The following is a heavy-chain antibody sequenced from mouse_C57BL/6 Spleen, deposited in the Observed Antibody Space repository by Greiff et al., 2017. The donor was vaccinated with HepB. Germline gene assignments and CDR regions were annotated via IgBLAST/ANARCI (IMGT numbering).Heavy chain of an antibody. CDR3: ARNYGSRAPYAMDY. J-gene: IGHJ4*01. CDR1: GYTFTSYW. Sequence: QVQLQQPGAELVRPGSSVKLSCKASGYTFTSYWMHWVKQRPIQGLEWIGNIDPSDSETHYNQKFKDKATLTVDKSSSTAYMQLSSLTSEDSAVYYCARNYGSRAPYAMDYWGQGTSVTVSS. CDR2: IDPSDSET. V-gene: IGHV1-52*01. D-gene: IGHD1-1*01.